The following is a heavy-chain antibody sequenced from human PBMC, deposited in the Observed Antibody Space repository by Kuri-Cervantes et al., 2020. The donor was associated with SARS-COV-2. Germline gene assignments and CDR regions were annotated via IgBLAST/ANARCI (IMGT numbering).Heavy chain of an antibody. Sequence: SETLSLTCAVYGGSFSGYYWSWIRQPPGKGLEWIGEINHSGSTNYNPSLKSRVTISVDTSKNQFSLKLSSVTAADTAVYYCARQRGRYYYYMDVWGKGTTVTVSS. CDR3: ARQRGRYYYYMDV. D-gene: IGHD6-25*01. V-gene: IGHV4-34*01. CDR1: GGSFSGYY. J-gene: IGHJ6*03. CDR2: INHSGST.